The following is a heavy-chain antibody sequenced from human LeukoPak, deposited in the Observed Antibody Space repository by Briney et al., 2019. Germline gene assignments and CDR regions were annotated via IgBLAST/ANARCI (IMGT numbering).Heavy chain of an antibody. CDR2: IYHSGST. J-gene: IGHJ4*02. V-gene: IGHV4-30-2*01. CDR1: GGSISSGGYS. Sequence: NPSETLSLTCAVSGGSISSGGYSWSWIRQPPGKGLEWIGYIYHSGSTYYNPSLKSRVTISVDRSKNQFSLKLSSVTAADTAVYYCARQKSSGKALDYWGQGTLVTVSS. CDR3: ARQKSSGKALDY. D-gene: IGHD3-22*01.